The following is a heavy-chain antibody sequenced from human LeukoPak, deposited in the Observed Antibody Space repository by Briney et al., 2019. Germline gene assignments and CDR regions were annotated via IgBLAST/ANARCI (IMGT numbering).Heavy chain of an antibody. J-gene: IGHJ6*02. CDR2: IIPIFGTA. V-gene: IGHV1-69*13. Sequence: SVKVSCKASGGTFSSYAISWVRQAPGQGLEWMGGIIPIFGTANYAQKFQGRVTITADESTSTAYMELSSLRSEDTAVYYCASSLGYCSSTSCYTRYYYYSMDVWGQGTTVTVSS. CDR1: GGTFSSYA. CDR3: ASSLGYCSSTSCYTRYYYYSMDV. D-gene: IGHD2-2*02.